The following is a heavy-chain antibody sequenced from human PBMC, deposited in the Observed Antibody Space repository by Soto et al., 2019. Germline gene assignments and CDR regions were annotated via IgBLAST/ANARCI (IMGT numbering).Heavy chain of an antibody. Sequence: PGGSLRLSCAASGFTVSSNYMSWVRQAPGKGLEWVSVIYSGGSTYYADSVKGRFTISRDNSKNTLYLQMNSLRAEDTAVYYCARDQATVTDNYYYGMDVWGQGTTVTVS. J-gene: IGHJ6*02. CDR3: ARDQATVTDNYYYGMDV. CDR1: GFTVSSNY. CDR2: IYSGGST. V-gene: IGHV3-53*01. D-gene: IGHD4-4*01.